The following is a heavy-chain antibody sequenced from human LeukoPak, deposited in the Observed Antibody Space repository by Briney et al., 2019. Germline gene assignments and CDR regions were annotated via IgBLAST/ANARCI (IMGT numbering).Heavy chain of an antibody. CDR2: IVVGSGNT. CDR3: AASTEPIHGYSAGVVPTYWYFDL. J-gene: IGHJ2*01. Sequence: SVKVSCKASGFTFTSSAMQWVRQARGQRLEWIGWIVVGSGNTNYAQEFQERVTITRDMSTSTAYMELSSLRSEDTAVYYCAASTEPIHGYSAGVVPTYWYFDLWGRGTLVTVSS. CDR1: GFTFTSSA. D-gene: IGHD1-14*01. V-gene: IGHV1-58*02.